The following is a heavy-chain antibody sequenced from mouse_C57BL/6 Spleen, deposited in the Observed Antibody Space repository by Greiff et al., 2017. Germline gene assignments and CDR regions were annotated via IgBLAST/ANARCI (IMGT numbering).Heavy chain of an antibody. Sequence: QVQLQQSGAELVKPGASVKMSCKASGYTFTSYWITWVKQRPGQGLEWIGDIYPGSGSTNYNEKFKSKATLTVDTSSSTAYMQLSSLTSEDSAVYYCASSLTGTRAMDYWGQGTSVTVSS. D-gene: IGHD4-1*01. CDR2: IYPGSGST. CDR1: GYTFTSYW. J-gene: IGHJ4*01. CDR3: ASSLTGTRAMDY. V-gene: IGHV1-55*01.